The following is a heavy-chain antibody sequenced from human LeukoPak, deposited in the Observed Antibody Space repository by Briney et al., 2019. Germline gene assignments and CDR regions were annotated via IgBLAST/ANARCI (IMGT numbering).Heavy chain of an antibody. V-gene: IGHV3-66*01. J-gene: IGHJ4*02. CDR2: IYSGGST. CDR3: ARDRGSYYDY. D-gene: IGHD1-26*01. CDR1: GFTVSSYY. Sequence: GGSLRLSCAASGFTVSSYYMSWVRQAPGKGLEWVSVIYSGGSTYYADSVKDRFTISRDNSKNTLYLQMNSRRAEDTAVYYCARDRGSYYDYWGQGTLVTVSS.